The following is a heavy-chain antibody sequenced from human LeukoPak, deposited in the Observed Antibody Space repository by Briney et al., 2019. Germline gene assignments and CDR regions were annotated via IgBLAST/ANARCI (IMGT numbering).Heavy chain of an antibody. D-gene: IGHD2-15*01. V-gene: IGHV3-23*01. CDR2: ISGSGGST. J-gene: IGHJ5*02. CDR1: GFTFSNYA. Sequence: GGSLRLSCAASGFTFSNYAMSWVRQAPGKGLEWVAAISGSGGSTYYADSVKGRFTISRDNSKNTLYLQMNSLRAEDTAVYYCAKGGIGVGAAKWFDPWGQGTLVTVSS. CDR3: AKGGIGVGAAKWFDP.